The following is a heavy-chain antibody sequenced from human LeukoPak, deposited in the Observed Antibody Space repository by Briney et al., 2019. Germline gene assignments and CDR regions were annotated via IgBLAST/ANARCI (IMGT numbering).Heavy chain of an antibody. CDR1: GFTVSSNY. CDR3: ARGQTIVGATPFDY. D-gene: IGHD1-26*01. J-gene: IGHJ4*02. Sequence: QPGGSLRLSCAASGFTVSSNYMSLVRQAPGKGLEWVSVIYSGGSTYYADSVKGRFTISRDNSKNTLYLQMNSLRAEDTAVYYCARGQTIVGATPFDYWGQGTLVTVSS. CDR2: IYSGGST. V-gene: IGHV3-66*02.